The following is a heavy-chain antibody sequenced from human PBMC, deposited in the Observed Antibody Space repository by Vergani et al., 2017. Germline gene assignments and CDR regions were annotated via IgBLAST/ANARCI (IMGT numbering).Heavy chain of an antibody. CDR3: AREGELNNWFDP. Sequence: QVQLVQSGAEVKKPGASVKVSCKASGYTFTSYYMHWVRQAPGQGLEWMGIINPSGGSTSYAQKFQGRVTMTRDTSTSTVYMELSSLRSDDTAVYYCAREGELNNWFDPWGQGTLVTVSS. V-gene: IGHV1-46*01. D-gene: IGHD3-16*01. J-gene: IGHJ5*02. CDR2: INPSGGST. CDR1: GYTFTSYY.